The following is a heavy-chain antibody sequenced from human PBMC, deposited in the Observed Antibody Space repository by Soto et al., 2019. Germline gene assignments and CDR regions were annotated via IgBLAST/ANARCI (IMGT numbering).Heavy chain of an antibody. CDR3: ARTYYDFWSGFFAIFLYYCCGMDF. CDR1: GYTFTSYA. D-gene: IGHD3-3*01. CDR2: INAGNGNT. Sequence: ASVKVSCKASGYTFTSYAMHWVRQAPGQRLEWMGWINAGNGNTKYSQKFQGRVTITRDTSASTAYMELSSLRSEDTAVYYCARTYYDFWSGFFAIFLYYCCGMDFWGQGTTVTV. J-gene: IGHJ6*02. V-gene: IGHV1-3*01.